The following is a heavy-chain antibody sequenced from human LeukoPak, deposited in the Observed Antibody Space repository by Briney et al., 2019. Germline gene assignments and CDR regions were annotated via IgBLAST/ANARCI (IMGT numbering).Heavy chain of an antibody. V-gene: IGHV3-21*03. CDR2: ISSSSSYI. Sequence: PGGSLRLSCAASGFTFSSYSMNWVRQAPGKGLEWVSSISSSSSYIYYADSVKGRFTISRDNAKNTLYLQMNSLRAEDTAVYYCAKDFPTVTTDYWGQGTLVTVSS. CDR1: GFTFSSYS. CDR3: AKDFPTVTTDY. D-gene: IGHD4-17*01. J-gene: IGHJ4*02.